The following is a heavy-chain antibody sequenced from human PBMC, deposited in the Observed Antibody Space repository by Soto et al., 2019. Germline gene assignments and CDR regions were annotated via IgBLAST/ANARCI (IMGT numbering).Heavy chain of an antibody. Sequence: LSLTCFVSGYYISSADYYWSWIRQPPGKGLEWIGYIYYSGTTYFNTSLKSRLIISVDTSNNQFSLKVSSVTAADTAVYYCARAAERGSGYVNWLNSCGQGSGVTVSS. D-gene: IGHD3-3*01. J-gene: IGHJ5*01. CDR3: ARAAERGSGYVNWLNS. CDR2: IYYSGTT. CDR1: GYYISSADYY. V-gene: IGHV4-30-4*01.